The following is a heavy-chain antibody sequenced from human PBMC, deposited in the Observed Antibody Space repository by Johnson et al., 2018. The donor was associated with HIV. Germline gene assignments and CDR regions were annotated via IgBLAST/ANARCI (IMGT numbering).Heavy chain of an antibody. Sequence: VQLVESGGGLVQPGGSLRLSCAASGFTFSSYDMHWVRQATGKGLEWVSAIGTAGDTYYPGSVKGRFTISRDNSKNTLYLQMNSLRAEDTAVYYCARLTSGAFDIWGPGTMVTVSS. CDR1: GFTFSSYD. CDR2: IGTAGDT. D-gene: IGHD1-14*01. V-gene: IGHV3-13*01. J-gene: IGHJ3*02. CDR3: ARLTSGAFDI.